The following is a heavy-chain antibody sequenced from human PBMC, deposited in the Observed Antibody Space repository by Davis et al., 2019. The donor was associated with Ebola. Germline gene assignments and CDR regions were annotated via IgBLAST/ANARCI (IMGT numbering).Heavy chain of an antibody. V-gene: IGHV5-51*01. Sequence: KVSCKGSGYSFTSYWIGWVRQMPGKGLEWMGIIYPGDSDTRYSPSFQGQVTISADKSISTAYLQWSSLKASDTAMYYCARLKGYCSGGSCYSRYYYYYGMDVWGKGTTVTVSS. CDR1: GYSFTSYW. D-gene: IGHD2-15*01. J-gene: IGHJ6*04. CDR2: IYPGDSDT. CDR3: ARLKGYCSGGSCYSRYYYYYGMDV.